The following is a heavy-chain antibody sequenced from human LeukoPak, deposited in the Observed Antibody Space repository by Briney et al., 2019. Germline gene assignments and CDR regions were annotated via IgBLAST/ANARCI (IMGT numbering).Heavy chain of an antibody. CDR1: GGTFSSYA. D-gene: IGHD1-26*01. CDR3: ARTPTIVGATSFDS. Sequence: ASVKVSCKASGGTFSSYAISWVRQAPGQGLEWMGWINPNSGGTNYAQKFQGRVTMTRDTSISTANMELSRLRSDDTAVYYCARTPTIVGATSFDSWGQGTLVTVSS. CDR2: INPNSGGT. J-gene: IGHJ4*02. V-gene: IGHV1-2*02.